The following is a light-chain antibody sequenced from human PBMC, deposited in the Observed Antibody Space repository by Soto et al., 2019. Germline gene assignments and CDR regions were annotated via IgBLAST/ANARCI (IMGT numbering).Light chain of an antibody. CDR3: SSYGGDTTYV. J-gene: IGLJ1*01. Sequence: QSVLTQPASVSGSPGQSITISCTVSSSDVGSYKLVSWYQQYLGKAPKLIIYTDNKRPPGVSNRFSGSRSSNTASLTISGLQPEDEADYYCSSYGGDTTYVFGTGTKVTVL. CDR1: SSDVGSYKL. CDR2: TDN. V-gene: IGLV2-23*01.